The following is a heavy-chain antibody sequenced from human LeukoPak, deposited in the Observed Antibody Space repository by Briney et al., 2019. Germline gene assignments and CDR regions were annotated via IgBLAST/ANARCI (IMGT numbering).Heavy chain of an antibody. D-gene: IGHD5-18*01. J-gene: IGHJ4*02. CDR2: IYPRDGST. V-gene: IGHV1-46*01. CDR3: ARVDTAMVTPFDY. Sequence: ASVKVSCKASGYTFTSNYIHWVRQAPGQGLEWMGMIYPRDGSTSYAQKFQGRVTVTRDTSTSTAYMELRSLRSDDTAVYYCARVDTAMVTPFDYWGQGTLVSVSS. CDR1: GYTFTSNY.